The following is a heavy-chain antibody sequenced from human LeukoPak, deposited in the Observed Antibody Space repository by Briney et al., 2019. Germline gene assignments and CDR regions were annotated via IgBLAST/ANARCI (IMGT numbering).Heavy chain of an antibody. CDR3: ARLSARGSRRNAFDY. CDR2: ISTSSSYI. CDR1: GFTFSSYS. D-gene: IGHD3-10*01. J-gene: IGHJ4*02. Sequence: GGSLRLSCAASGFTFSSYSMNWVRQAPGKGLEWVSSISTSSSYIYYADSVKGRFTISRDNAKNSLYLQMNSLRAEDTAVYYCARLSARGSRRNAFDYWGQGTLVTVSS. V-gene: IGHV3-21*01.